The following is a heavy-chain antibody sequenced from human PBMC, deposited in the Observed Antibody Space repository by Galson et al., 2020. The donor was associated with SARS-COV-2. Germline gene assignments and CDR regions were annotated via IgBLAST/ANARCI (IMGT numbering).Heavy chain of an antibody. CDR2: IKPDGSQQ. D-gene: IGHD2-2*01. V-gene: IGHV3-7*01. Sequence: GGSLRLTCVGSGFTISRFWMNWVRQAPGKGLEWVANIKPDGSQQQYMDSVKGRFVISRDNAQNSVYLQMNGLSAEDTAVYYCAKYAVGLLWGQVTMVTVSS. CDR1: GFTISRFW. CDR3: AKYAVGLL. J-gene: IGHJ3*01.